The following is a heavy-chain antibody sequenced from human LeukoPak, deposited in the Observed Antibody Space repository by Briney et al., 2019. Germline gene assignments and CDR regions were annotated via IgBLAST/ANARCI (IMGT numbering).Heavy chain of an antibody. CDR1: GFTFSSYA. D-gene: IGHD7-27*01. Sequence: PGGSLRLSCAASGFTFSSYAMSWVRQAPGKGLEWVSAISGSGGSTYYADSVKGRFTISRDNSKNTLYLQMNGLRDDDTAIYYCVKSGIPTHWGTAYFDSWGQGTLVTVSP. V-gene: IGHV3-23*01. CDR3: VKSGIPTHWGTAYFDS. J-gene: IGHJ4*02. CDR2: ISGSGGST.